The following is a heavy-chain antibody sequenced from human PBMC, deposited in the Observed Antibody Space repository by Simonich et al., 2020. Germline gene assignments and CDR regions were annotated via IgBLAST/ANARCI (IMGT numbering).Heavy chain of an antibody. Sequence: QVQLVQSGAEVKKPGASVKVSCKASGYTFTSYAMHWVRQAPGQRLEWMGWINAGNGNTKDSQKFQGRVTITRDTSASTAYMELSSLRSEDTAVYYCARDRVDSGSYYYFDYWGQGTLVTVSS. CDR2: INAGNGNT. V-gene: IGHV1-3*01. J-gene: IGHJ4*02. D-gene: IGHD1-26*01. CDR3: ARDRVDSGSYYYFDY. CDR1: GYTFTSYA.